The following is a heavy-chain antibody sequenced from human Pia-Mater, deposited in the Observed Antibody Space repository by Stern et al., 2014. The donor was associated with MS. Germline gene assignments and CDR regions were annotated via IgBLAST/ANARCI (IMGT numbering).Heavy chain of an antibody. CDR2: IILIFGTQ. Sequence: EQLVESGAEVKKPGWSVKVSCKASGDTFSTSLITWVRQAPGQGPEWMGGIILIFGTQNTARRFQVRVTITADESTNTASMELGSLRSDDTAVYYCARGVGGSHYFDYWGQGTLVTVSS. V-gene: IGHV1-69*01. CDR3: ARGVGGSHYFDY. J-gene: IGHJ4*02. D-gene: IGHD3-16*01. CDR1: GDTFSTSL.